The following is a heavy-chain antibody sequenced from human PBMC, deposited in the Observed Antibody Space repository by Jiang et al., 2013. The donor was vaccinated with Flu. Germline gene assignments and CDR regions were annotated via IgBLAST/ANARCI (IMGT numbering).Heavy chain of an antibody. V-gene: IGHV6-1*01. CDR1: SVSSNSAA. Sequence: SVSSNSAAWNWIRQSPSRGLEWLGRTYYRSKWYNDYAVSVKSRITINPDTSKNQFSLQLNSVTPEDTAVYYCARDPNSSGWYQPFDYWGQGTLVTVSS. D-gene: IGHD6-19*01. CDR3: ARDPNSSGWYQPFDY. CDR2: TYYRSKWYN. J-gene: IGHJ4*02.